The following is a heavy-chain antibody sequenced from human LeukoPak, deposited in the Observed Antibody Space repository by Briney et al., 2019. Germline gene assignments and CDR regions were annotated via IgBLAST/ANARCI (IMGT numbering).Heavy chain of an antibody. Sequence: SETLSLTCAVYGGSFSGYYWSWIRQPPGKGLEWIGEINHSGSTNYNPSLKSRVTISVDTSKSQFSLKLSSVTAADTAVYYCARGHRSGWYHRYFDYWGQGTLVTVSS. D-gene: IGHD6-19*01. J-gene: IGHJ4*02. CDR2: INHSGST. CDR1: GGSFSGYY. V-gene: IGHV4-34*01. CDR3: ARGHRSGWYHRYFDY.